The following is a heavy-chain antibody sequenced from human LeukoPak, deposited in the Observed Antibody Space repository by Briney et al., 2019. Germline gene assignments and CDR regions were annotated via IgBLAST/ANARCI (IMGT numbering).Heavy chain of an antibody. CDR3: AREYIAVAGTFWFDP. J-gene: IGHJ5*02. V-gene: IGHV1-18*01. D-gene: IGHD6-19*01. Sequence: ASVKVSCKASGYTFTSYGISWVRQAPGQGLEWMGWISAYNGNTNYAQKLQGRVTMTTDTSTSTAYMELRSLRSDDTAVYYCAREYIAVAGTFWFDPWGQGTLVTVSS. CDR1: GYTFTSYG. CDR2: ISAYNGNT.